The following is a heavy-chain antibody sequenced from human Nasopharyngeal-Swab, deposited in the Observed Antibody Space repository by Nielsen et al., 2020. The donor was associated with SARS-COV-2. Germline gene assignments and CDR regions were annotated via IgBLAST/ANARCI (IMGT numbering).Heavy chain of an antibody. CDR2: ISSTTPYI. CDR1: GFTFSGYT. Sequence: GGSLRLSCVASGFTFSGYTMNWVRQAPGKGLEWISSISSTTPYIYYADSVKGRFTISRDNAKNPLYLQMNFLRVEDTAMYYCARDTGGPPNYFDPWGQGTLVTVSS. V-gene: IGHV3-21*01. D-gene: IGHD1-7*01. CDR3: ARDTGGPPNYFDP. J-gene: IGHJ5*02.